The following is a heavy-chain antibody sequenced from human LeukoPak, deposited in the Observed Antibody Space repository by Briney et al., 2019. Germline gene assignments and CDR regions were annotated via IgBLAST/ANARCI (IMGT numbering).Heavy chain of an antibody. J-gene: IGHJ4*02. D-gene: IGHD6-13*01. V-gene: IGHV4-59*01. CDR1: GGSISSYY. CDR3: ARLYSSSWYGDTNSPIDY. CDR2: IYYSGST. Sequence: PSETLSLTCTVSGGSISSYYWSWIRQPPGKGLEWIGYIYYSGSTNYNPSLKSRVTISVDTSKNQFSLKLSSVTAADTAVYYCARLYSSSWYGDTNSPIDYWGQGTLVTVSS.